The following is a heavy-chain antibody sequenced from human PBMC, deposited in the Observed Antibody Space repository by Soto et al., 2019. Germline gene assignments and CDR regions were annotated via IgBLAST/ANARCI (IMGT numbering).Heavy chain of an antibody. CDR1: GYTFTNYY. Sequence: QVQLVQSGAEVKKPGASVKISCRASGYTFTNYYIHWVRQAPGQGLEWLGIINPFNPTGTSTNYAQRFQGRVTLTMDTSTSTVYMELSGLRSEDTAMFYCARDLAAADHWGPGTLVIVSS. CDR3: ARDLAAADH. J-gene: IGHJ4*02. CDR2: INPFNPTGTST. V-gene: IGHV1-46*01. D-gene: IGHD6-13*01.